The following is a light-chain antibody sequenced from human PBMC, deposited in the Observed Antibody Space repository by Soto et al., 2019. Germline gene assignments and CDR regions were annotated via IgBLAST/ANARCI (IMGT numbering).Light chain of an antibody. J-gene: IGKJ1*01. CDR1: QSVSSGH. V-gene: IGKV3-15*01. Sequence: DIVLTQSPGTLSLSPGERASLSCRASQSVSSGHLAWYQQKPGQAPRLLIYGASTRATGIPARFSGSGSGTGFTLTISSLQSEDFAVYYCQQYNNWPPWTFGQGTKVDI. CDR2: GAS. CDR3: QQYNNWPPWT.